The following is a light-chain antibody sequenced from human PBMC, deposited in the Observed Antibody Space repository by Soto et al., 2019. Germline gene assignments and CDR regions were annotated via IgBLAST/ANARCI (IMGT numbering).Light chain of an antibody. CDR1: QSISGH. V-gene: IGKV1-39*01. CDR3: QQSYSTPYS. CDR2: AAS. J-gene: IGKJ2*03. Sequence: DLQMTQSPSSLSASVGDRVTITCRASQSISGHLNWYQQTPGKAPNLLIYAASSWQSGVPSRFSGSGSGTDYTLTISSLQPEDFASYYCQQSYSTPYSFGQGTKLAIK.